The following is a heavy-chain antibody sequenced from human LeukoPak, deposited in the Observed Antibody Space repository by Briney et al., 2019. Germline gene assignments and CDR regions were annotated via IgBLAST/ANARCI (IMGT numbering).Heavy chain of an antibody. D-gene: IGHD6-19*01. Sequence: SETLSLTCTVSGGSISSYYWSWIRQPPGKGLEWIGYIHYSGSTNYNPSLQSRVTISVDTSKNQFSLNLSSVTAADTAVYYCARGRSSGSVDFWGQGTLVTVSS. V-gene: IGHV4-59*01. CDR3: ARGRSSGSVDF. J-gene: IGHJ4*02. CDR2: IHYSGST. CDR1: GGSISSYY.